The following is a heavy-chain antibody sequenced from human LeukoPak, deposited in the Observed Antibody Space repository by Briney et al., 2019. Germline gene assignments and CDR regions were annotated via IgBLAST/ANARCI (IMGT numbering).Heavy chain of an antibody. J-gene: IGHJ6*03. V-gene: IGHV3-73*01. D-gene: IGHD3-10*01. CDR1: GFTFSGSA. CDR3: TRLVTMVRGPTSYYYYHYMDV. Sequence: GGSLRLSCAASGFTFSGSAMHGVRQASGKGLEWVGRIRSKANSYATAYAASVKGRFTISRDDSKNTAYLQMNSLKTEDTAVYYCTRLVTMVRGPTSYYYYHYMDVWGKGTTVTVSS. CDR2: IRSKANSYAT.